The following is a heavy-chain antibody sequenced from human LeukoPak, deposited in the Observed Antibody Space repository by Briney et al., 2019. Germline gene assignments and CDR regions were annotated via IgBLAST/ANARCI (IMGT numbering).Heavy chain of an antibody. V-gene: IGHV1-18*01. CDR2: ITAYNGNT. Sequence: ASVKVSCKTSGYTFTNYGVSWVRQAPGQGLEWMGWITAYNGNTRYAQKFQGRLTLTTDTSTTTAYMEVTNLRSDDTAVYYCARSQTTGFGESINYWGQGTLVTVSS. CDR3: ARSQTTGFGESINY. CDR1: GYTFTNYG. J-gene: IGHJ4*02. D-gene: IGHD3-10*01.